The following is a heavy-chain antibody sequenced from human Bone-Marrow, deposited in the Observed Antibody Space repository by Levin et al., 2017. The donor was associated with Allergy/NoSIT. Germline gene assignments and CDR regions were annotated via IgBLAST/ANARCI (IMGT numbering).Heavy chain of an antibody. CDR3: AAVGEPGAFDI. D-gene: IGHD3-16*01. V-gene: IGHV3-13*01. Sequence: LTCAASGFTFSSYDMHWVRQATGKGLEWVSAIGTAGDTYYPGSVKGRFTISRENAKNSLYLQMNSLRAGDTAVYYCAAVGEPGAFDIWGQGTMVTVSS. CDR2: IGTAGDT. CDR1: GFTFSSYD. J-gene: IGHJ3*02.